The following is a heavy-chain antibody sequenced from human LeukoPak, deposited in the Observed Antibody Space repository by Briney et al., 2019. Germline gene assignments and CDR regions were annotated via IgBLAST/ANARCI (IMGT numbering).Heavy chain of an antibody. CDR3: AKGVYGGICYFDY. D-gene: IGHD4-23*01. CDR1: GFTFSSYG. J-gene: IGHJ4*02. CDR2: ISGSGGST. V-gene: IGHV3-23*01. Sequence: GGSLRLSCAASGFTFSSYGINWVRQPPPQGQEWVSDISGSGGSTYYADYVTGRFTISRDNSKNPLYLQMNSLRAEDTAVYYCAKGVYGGICYFDYWGQGTLVTVFS.